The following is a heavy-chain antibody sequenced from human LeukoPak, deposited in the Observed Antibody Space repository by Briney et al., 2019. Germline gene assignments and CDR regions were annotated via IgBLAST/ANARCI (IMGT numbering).Heavy chain of an antibody. Sequence: SETLSLTCTVSGGSVSRNSDYWGWIRQPPGKGLEWIGSFFYDGSTHYNPSLKSRVTISVDTSKNQFSPKLSSVTAADTAVYYCARHYGSFDPWGQGTLVTVSS. D-gene: IGHD3-10*01. CDR3: ARHYGSFDP. V-gene: IGHV4-39*01. CDR1: GGSVSRNSDY. CDR2: FFYDGST. J-gene: IGHJ5*02.